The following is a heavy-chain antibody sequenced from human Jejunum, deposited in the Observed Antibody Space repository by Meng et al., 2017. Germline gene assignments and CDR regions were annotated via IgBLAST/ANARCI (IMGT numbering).Heavy chain of an antibody. CDR2: IYHSGRS. Sequence: QVHVQEPGPGLVKPSGTLSLTCEVSGDSISSTSWWDWLRQPPGKGLGWIGEIYHSGRSNFIPSLKSRVSISLDESKNQFSLTLNSVTAADTAVYYCARGVGDIRFGFDYWGQGILVTVSS. D-gene: IGHD3-16*01. J-gene: IGHJ4*02. V-gene: IGHV4-4*02. CDR1: GDSISSTSW. CDR3: ARGVGDIRFGFDY.